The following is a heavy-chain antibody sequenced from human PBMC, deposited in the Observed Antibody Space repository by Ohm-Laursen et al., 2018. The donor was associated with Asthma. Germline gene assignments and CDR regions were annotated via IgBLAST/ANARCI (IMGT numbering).Heavy chain of an antibody. Sequence: GTLSLTCAASGFTFDSYSMSWVRQAPGRGLEWVSGISANGGYTPYADSVQGRFAISRDNSKNTLYLQMDSLRGEDTAVYYCARKRLWDLPDWYFDLWGRGTLVSVSS. J-gene: IGHJ2*01. CDR2: ISANGGYT. D-gene: IGHD1-26*01. CDR1: GFTFDSYS. V-gene: IGHV3-23*01. CDR3: ARKRLWDLPDWYFDL.